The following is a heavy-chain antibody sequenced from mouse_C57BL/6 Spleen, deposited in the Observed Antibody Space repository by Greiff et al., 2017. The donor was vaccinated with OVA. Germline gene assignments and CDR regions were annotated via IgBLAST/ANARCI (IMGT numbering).Heavy chain of an antibody. CDR3: ARTSNWDYFDY. J-gene: IGHJ2*01. Sequence: EVKLQESGPGLVKPSQSLSLTCSVTGYSITSGYYWNWIRQFPGNKLEWMGYISYDGSNNYNPSLKNRISITRDTSKNQFFLKLNSVTTEDTATYYCARTSNWDYFDYWGQGTTLTVSS. V-gene: IGHV3-6*01. CDR2: ISYDGSN. CDR1: GYSITSGYY. D-gene: IGHD4-1*01.